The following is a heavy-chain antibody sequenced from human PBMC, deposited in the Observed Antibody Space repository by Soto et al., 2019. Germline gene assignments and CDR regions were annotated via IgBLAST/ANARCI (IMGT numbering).Heavy chain of an antibody. V-gene: IGHV5-51*01. J-gene: IGHJ6*02. CDR1: GYSFTSYW. CDR3: ARHPLYCSSTSCYPGVNYYYYGMDV. CDR2: IYPGDSDT. D-gene: IGHD2-2*01. Sequence: GESLKISCKGSGYSFTSYWIGWVRQMPGKGLEWMGIIYPGDSDTRYSPSFQGQVTISADKSISTAYLQWSSLKASDTAMYYCARHPLYCSSTSCYPGVNYYYYGMDVWGQGTTVTVYS.